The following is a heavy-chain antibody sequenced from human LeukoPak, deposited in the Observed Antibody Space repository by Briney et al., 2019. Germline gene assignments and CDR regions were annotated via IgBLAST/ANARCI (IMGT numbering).Heavy chain of an antibody. D-gene: IGHD2-2*01. Sequence: PSETLSLTCAVYGGSFSGYYWSWIRQPPGKGLEWIGEINHSGSTNYNPSLKSRVTISVDTSKNQFSLKLSSVTAADTAVYYCAREGRGCSSTSCYADYWGQGTLVTVSS. J-gene: IGHJ4*02. CDR3: AREGRGCSSTSCYADY. CDR2: INHSGST. V-gene: IGHV4-34*01. CDR1: GGSFSGYY.